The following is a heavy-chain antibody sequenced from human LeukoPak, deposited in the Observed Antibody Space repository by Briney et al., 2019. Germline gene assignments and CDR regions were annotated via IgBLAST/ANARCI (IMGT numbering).Heavy chain of an antibody. CDR1: GFTFSSYW. V-gene: IGHV3-7*01. J-gene: IGHJ6*03. CDR2: IKQDGSEK. Sequence: GGSLRLSCAASGFTFSSYWMSWVRQAPGKGLEWVANIKQDGSEKYYVDSVKGRFTISRDNAKNSLYLQMNSLRAEDTAVYYCAREARLAVAGTLYYYYYMDVWGKGTTVTVSS. D-gene: IGHD6-19*01. CDR3: AREARLAVAGTLYYYYYMDV.